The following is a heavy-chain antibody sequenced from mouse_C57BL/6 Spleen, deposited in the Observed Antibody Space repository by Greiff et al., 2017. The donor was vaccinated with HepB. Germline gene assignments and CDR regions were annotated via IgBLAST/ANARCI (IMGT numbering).Heavy chain of an antibody. CDR1: GYAFSSYW. CDR3: ARDGYYVYWYFDV. V-gene: IGHV1-80*01. D-gene: IGHD2-3*01. Sequence: VQVVESGAELVKPGASVKISCKASGYAFSSYWMNWVKQRPGKGLEWIGQIYPGDGDTNYNGKFKGKATLTADKSSSTAYMQLSSLTSEDSAVYFCARDGYYVYWYFDVWGTGTTVTVSS. CDR2: IYPGDGDT. J-gene: IGHJ1*03.